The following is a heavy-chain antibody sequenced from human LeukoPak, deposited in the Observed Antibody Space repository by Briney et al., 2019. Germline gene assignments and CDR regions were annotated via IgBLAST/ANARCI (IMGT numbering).Heavy chain of an antibody. Sequence: GGSLRLSCAAFGFTFSSYAMSWVRQAPVKGLEWVSTISAGGGSTYYADSVKGRFTISRDNSENTLHLQMNSLTAEDTAIYYCAKAYLWGQGTLVTVSS. CDR1: GFTFSSYA. CDR3: AKAYL. J-gene: IGHJ4*02. CDR2: ISAGGGST. V-gene: IGHV3-23*01.